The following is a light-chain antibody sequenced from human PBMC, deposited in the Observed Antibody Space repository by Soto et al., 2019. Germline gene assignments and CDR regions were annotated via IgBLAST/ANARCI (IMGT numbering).Light chain of an antibody. CDR2: EVT. Sequence: QSALTQPPSASGSPGQSVTISCTGTSSDVGAYNYVSWYQQYPGKAPKLMIYEVTKRPSGVPDRFYGSKSGNTAPLTVSGLQAEDEANYYCSSYAGSDNYVVFGGGTKLTVL. CDR1: SSDVGAYNY. V-gene: IGLV2-8*01. CDR3: SSYAGSDNYVV. J-gene: IGLJ2*01.